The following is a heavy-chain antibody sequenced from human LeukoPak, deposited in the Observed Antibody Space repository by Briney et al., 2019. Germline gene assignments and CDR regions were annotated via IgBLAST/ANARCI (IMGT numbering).Heavy chain of an antibody. J-gene: IGHJ5*02. D-gene: IGHD6-13*01. CDR1: GGSISSGSYY. Sequence: PSQTLSLTCTVSGGSISSGSYYWSWIRQPAGKGLEWIGRIYTSGSTNYNPSLKSRVTISVDTSKNQFSLKLSSVTAAATAVYYLARSRGSSSWSFNWFDPWGQGTLVTVSS. V-gene: IGHV4-61*02. CDR2: IYTSGST. CDR3: ARSRGSSSWSFNWFDP.